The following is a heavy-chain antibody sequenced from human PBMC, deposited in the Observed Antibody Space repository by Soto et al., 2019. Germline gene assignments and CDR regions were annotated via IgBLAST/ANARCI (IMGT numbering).Heavy chain of an antibody. CDR3: ARASYGYFYDY. D-gene: IGHD5-18*01. Sequence: SETLSLTCTVSGGSVSSGSHYWSWIRQPPGKGLEWIGYIYYSGSTNYNPSLKSRVTISVDTSKNQFSLKLSSVTAADTAVYYCARASYGYFYDYWGQGTLVTVSS. J-gene: IGHJ4*02. CDR2: IYYSGST. V-gene: IGHV4-61*01. CDR1: GGSVSSGSHY.